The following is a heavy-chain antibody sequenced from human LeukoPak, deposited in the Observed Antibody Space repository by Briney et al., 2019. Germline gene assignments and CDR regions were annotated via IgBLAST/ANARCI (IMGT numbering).Heavy chain of an antibody. Sequence: SETLSLTCTVSGGSISSYYWSWIRQPPGKGLKWIGYIYYSGSTNYNPSLKSRVTISVDTSKNQFSLKLSSVTAADTAVYYCARHFGVVPAAIWFDPWGQGTLVTVSS. CDR2: IYYSGST. CDR3: ARHFGVVPAAIWFDP. CDR1: GGSISSYY. J-gene: IGHJ5*02. V-gene: IGHV4-59*08. D-gene: IGHD2-2*01.